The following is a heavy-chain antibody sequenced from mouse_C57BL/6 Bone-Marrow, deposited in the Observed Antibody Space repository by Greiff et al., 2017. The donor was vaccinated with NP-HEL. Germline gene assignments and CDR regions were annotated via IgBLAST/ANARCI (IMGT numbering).Heavy chain of an antibody. V-gene: IGHV1-26*01. D-gene: IGHD1-1*01. CDR1: GYTFTDYY. CDR2: INPNNGGT. CDR3: AREGVYYYGSSPYYYAMDY. Sequence: VQLQQSGPELVKPGASVKISCKASGYTFTDYYMNWVKQSHGKSLEWIGDINPNNGGTSYNQKFKGKATVTVDKSSSTAYMELRSLTSEDSAVYYCAREGVYYYGSSPYYYAMDYWGQGTSVTVSS. J-gene: IGHJ4*01.